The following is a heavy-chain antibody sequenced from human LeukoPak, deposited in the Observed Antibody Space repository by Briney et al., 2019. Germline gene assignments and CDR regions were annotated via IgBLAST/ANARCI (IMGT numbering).Heavy chain of an antibody. CDR2: MWYDGTNK. CDR1: GFTFSNYG. J-gene: IGHJ5*02. CDR3: ARDLEGYSSSWYGSSRWFDP. D-gene: IGHD6-13*01. V-gene: IGHV3-33*01. Sequence: PGGSLRLSCAASGFTFSNYGIHWVRQAPGKGLEWVAVMWYDGTNKYYADAVKGRFTISRDNSKNTLYLQMNSLRAEDTAVYYCARDLEGYSSSWYGSSRWFDPWGQGTLVTVSS.